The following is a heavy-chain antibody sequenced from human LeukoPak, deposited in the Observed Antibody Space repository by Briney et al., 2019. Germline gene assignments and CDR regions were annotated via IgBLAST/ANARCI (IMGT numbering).Heavy chain of an antibody. V-gene: IGHV1-18*01. Sequence: GASVKVSCKASGYTSTSYGISWVRQAPGQGLEWMEWISAYNGNTNYAQKLQGRATMTTDTSTSTAYMELRSLRSDDTAVYYCARDITVVTPVFGYWGQGTLVTVSS. CDR3: ARDITVVTPVFGY. CDR1: GYTSTSYG. CDR2: ISAYNGNT. J-gene: IGHJ4*02. D-gene: IGHD4-23*01.